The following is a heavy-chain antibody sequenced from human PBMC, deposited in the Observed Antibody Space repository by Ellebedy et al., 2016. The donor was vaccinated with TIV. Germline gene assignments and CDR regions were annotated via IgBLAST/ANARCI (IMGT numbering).Heavy chain of an antibody. CDR1: GYTFTGYY. J-gene: IGHJ2*01. D-gene: IGHD4-23*01. V-gene: IGHV1-2*02. Sequence: ASVKVSCKASGYTFTGYYMHWVRQAPGQGLEWMGWINPNSGGTNCAQKFQGRVTMTRDTSISTAYMELSRLRSDDTAVYYCARGPYGGIPVWYFDVWGRGTLVTVSS. CDR2: INPNSGGT. CDR3: ARGPYGGIPVWYFDV.